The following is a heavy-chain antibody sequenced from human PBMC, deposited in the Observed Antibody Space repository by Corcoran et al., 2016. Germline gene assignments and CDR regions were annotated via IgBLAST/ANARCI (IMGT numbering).Heavy chain of an antibody. J-gene: IGHJ5*02. D-gene: IGHD5-18*01. CDR2: IYYSGST. CDR3: ARPRGYRYVGWLDP. Sequence: LQLQDSGPGLVKPSESLSLTCTVSGGSISSSSYYWGWIRQPPGKGLEWIGSIYYSGSTYYNPSLKSRVTISVDTSKNQFSLKLSSVTAADPAGDYWARPRGYRYVGWLDPWGQGTMVTGSS. CDR1: GGSISSSSYY. V-gene: IGHV4-39*07.